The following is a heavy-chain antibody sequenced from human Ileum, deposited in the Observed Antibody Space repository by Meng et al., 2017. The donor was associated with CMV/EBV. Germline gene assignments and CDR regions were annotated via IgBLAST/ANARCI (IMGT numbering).Heavy chain of an antibody. D-gene: IGHD2-2*01. CDR3: ARGPWLRSTSCLRY. Sequence: ASVKVSCKASGYTFTSYYMHWVRQATGQGLEWMGWMNPNSGNTGYAQKFQGRVTMTRNTSISTAYMELSSLRSEDTAVYYCARGPWLRSTSCLRYWGQGTLVTVSS. CDR2: MNPNSGNT. CDR1: GYTFTSYY. V-gene: IGHV1-8*02. J-gene: IGHJ4*02.